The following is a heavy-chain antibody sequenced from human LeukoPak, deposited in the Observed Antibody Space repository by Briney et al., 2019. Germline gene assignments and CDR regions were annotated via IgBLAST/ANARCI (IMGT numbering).Heavy chain of an antibody. CDR2: IYSGGNT. Sequence: PGGSLRLSCAASGFTFSSYWMHWVRQPPGKGLEWVAVIYSGGNTYYADSVTDRFTISRDNSENTLYLQMNSLRVEDTAVYYCARAYDWNYLYWGQGALVTVSS. D-gene: IGHD1-7*01. V-gene: IGHV3-66*01. CDR1: GFTFSSYW. J-gene: IGHJ4*02. CDR3: ARAYDWNYLY.